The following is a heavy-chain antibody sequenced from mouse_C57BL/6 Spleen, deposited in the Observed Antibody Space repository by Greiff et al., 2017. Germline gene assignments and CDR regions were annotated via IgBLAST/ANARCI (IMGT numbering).Heavy chain of an antibody. CDR2: ISRGGDYI. J-gene: IGHJ3*01. V-gene: IGHV5S21*01. CDR3: ARGGYDTFAY. CDR1: GFTFSSYA. D-gene: IGHD2-2*01. Sequence: EVKLVESGAGLVKPGGSLKLSCAASGFTFSSYAMSWVRQTPEKRLEWVAYISRGGDYIYYADTVKGRFTISRDNARNTLYLQMSSLKSEDTAMYDCARGGYDTFAYWGQGTLVTVSA.